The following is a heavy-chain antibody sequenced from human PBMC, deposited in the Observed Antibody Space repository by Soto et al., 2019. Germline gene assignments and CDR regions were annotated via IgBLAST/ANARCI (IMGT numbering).Heavy chain of an antibody. D-gene: IGHD5-18*01. CDR3: ASENTAMVNFYYYGMDV. CDR2: ISYDGSNK. V-gene: IGHV3-30-3*01. CDR1: GFTFSSYA. Sequence: QAGGSLRLSCAASGFTFSSYAMHWVRQAPGKGLEWVAVISYDGSNKYYADSVKGRFTISRDNSKNTLYLQMNSLRAEDTAVYYCASENTAMVNFYYYGMDVWGQGTTVTVSS. J-gene: IGHJ6*02.